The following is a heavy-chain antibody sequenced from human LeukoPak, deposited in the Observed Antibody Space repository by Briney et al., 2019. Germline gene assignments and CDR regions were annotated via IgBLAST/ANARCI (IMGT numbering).Heavy chain of an antibody. CDR1: GGSFSGYY. CDR2: INHSGST. D-gene: IGHD1-26*01. CDR3: ARSSGVWFDP. J-gene: IGHJ5*02. Sequence: SETLSLTCAVYGGSFSGYYWSWIRQPPGKGLEWIGEINHSGSTNYNPSLKSRVTISVDTSKNQFSLKLSSVTAADTAVYYCARSSGVWFDPWGQGTLVTVSS. V-gene: IGHV4-34*01.